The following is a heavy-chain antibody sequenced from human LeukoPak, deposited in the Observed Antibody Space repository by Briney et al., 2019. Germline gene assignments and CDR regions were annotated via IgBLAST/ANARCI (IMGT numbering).Heavy chain of an antibody. CDR1: GGSISSYY. CDR3: ARESPYCSGGSCYGRLFDY. J-gene: IGHJ4*02. Sequence: PSETLSLTCTVSGGSISSYYWSWIRQPPGKGLEWIGYIYYSGSTNYNPSLKSRVTISVDTSKNQFSLKLSSVTAADTAVYYCARESPYCSGGSCYGRLFDYWGQGTLVTVSS. CDR2: IYYSGST. V-gene: IGHV4-59*01. D-gene: IGHD2-15*01.